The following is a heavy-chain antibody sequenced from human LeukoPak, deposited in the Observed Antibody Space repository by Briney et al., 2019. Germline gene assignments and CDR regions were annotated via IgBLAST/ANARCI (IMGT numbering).Heavy chain of an antibody. CDR3: ARESPVIRGIDY. D-gene: IGHD3-10*01. Sequence: GGSLRLSCTASGSTVSGNYMTWVRQAPGKGLEWVSVIYSGGTTYYADSVKGRFTISRDNSKTTLYLQMNSLRAEDTAVYYCARESPVIRGIDYWGQGTLVTVSS. CDR1: GSTVSGNY. CDR2: IYSGGTT. V-gene: IGHV3-53*01. J-gene: IGHJ4*02.